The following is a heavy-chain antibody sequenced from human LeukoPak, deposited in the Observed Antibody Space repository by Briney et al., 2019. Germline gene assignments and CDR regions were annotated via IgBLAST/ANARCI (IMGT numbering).Heavy chain of an antibody. CDR2: IYYSGST. D-gene: IGHD6-19*01. CDR1: GGSISSSSYD. Sequence: SETLSLTCTVSGGSISSSSYDWGWIRQPPGKGLEWIGSIYYSGSTYYNPSLKSRVTISVDTSKNQFSLKLSSVTAADTAVYYCARQERSGWYSYFQHWGQGTLVTVSS. CDR3: ARQERSGWYSYFQH. V-gene: IGHV4-39*01. J-gene: IGHJ1*01.